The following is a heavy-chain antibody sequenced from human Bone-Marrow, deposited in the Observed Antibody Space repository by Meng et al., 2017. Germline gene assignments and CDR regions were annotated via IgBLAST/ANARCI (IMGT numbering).Heavy chain of an antibody. D-gene: IGHD2-15*01. J-gene: IGHJ4*02. CDR2: ISGGST. CDR3: LPLIGVVVVAATRFLDY. V-gene: IGHV3-38-3*01. CDR1: GFTVSSNE. Sequence: GESLKISCAASGFTVSSNEMSWVRQAPGKGLEWVSSISGGSTYYADSRKGRFTISRDNSKNTLHLQMNSLRAEDTAVYYCLPLIGVVVVAATRFLDYWGKGTLVTVSS.